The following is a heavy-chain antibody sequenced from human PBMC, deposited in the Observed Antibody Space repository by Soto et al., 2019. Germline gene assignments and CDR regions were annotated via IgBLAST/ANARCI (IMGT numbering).Heavy chain of an antibody. CDR3: AKGLDRASLDF. V-gene: IGHV3-23*01. CDR2: LTADSDDT. Sequence: PGGFLRLSCAASGFTFSEYAMTWVRQAPGKGLEWVSRLTADSDDTSYADSIKGRFTISRDNSKNTLYLQMNSLRAEDTAIYYCAKGLDRASLDFWGQGALVTVSS. D-gene: IGHD1-1*01. J-gene: IGHJ4*02. CDR1: GFTFSEYA.